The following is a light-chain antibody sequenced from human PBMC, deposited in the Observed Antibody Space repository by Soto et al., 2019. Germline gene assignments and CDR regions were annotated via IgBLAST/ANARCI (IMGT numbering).Light chain of an antibody. CDR1: SSDVGSYNL. J-gene: IGLJ1*01. V-gene: IGLV2-23*02. Sequence: QSVLTQPASVSGSPGQSITISCTGTSSDVGSYNLVSWYQQHPGKAPKLMIYEVSKRPSGVSNRFSGSKSGNTASLTISGLQAKDEADYYCCSYAGSSTFFGTGTKVTVL. CDR3: CSYAGSSTF. CDR2: EVS.